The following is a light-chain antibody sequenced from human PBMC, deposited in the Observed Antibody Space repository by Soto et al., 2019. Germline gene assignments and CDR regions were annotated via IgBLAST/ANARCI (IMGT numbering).Light chain of an antibody. CDR1: SSNIGSNY. Sequence: VLTQPPSASGTPGQRVTISCSGSSSNIGSNYVYWYQQLPGTAPKLLIYRNNQRPSGVPDRFSGSKSGTSASLAISGLRSEDEANYYCAAWDDSLSGVVFGGGTQLTVL. J-gene: IGLJ3*02. V-gene: IGLV1-47*01. CDR3: AAWDDSLSGVV. CDR2: RNN.